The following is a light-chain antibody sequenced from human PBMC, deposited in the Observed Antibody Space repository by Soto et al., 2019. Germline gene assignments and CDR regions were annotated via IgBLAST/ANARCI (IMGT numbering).Light chain of an antibody. Sequence: QSALTQPTSVSGSPGQSITISCTGTSSDVGSYDRVSWYQKRPGKVPTLMIYEVNKRPSGISSRFSGSKSANTASLTISGLQAEDEGDYYCCSSVGGPNWVFGGGTKLTVL. CDR1: SSDVGSYDR. J-gene: IGLJ3*02. CDR3: CSSVGGPNWV. CDR2: EVN. V-gene: IGLV2-23*02.